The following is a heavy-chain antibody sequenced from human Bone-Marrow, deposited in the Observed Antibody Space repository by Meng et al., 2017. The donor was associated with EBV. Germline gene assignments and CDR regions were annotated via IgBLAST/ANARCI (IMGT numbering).Heavy chain of an antibody. CDR1: AGSISSSSYY. CDR3: ARDRGIAVAGTAIGFDY. J-gene: IGHJ4*02. D-gene: IGHD6-19*01. CDR2: MYYSGST. V-gene: IGHV4-61*01. Sequence: QLQLQESGPGLVKHSEALPLTCTVAAGSISSSSYYWSWIRQPPGKGLEWIGYMYYSGSTNYNPSLKSRVTISVDAYKNQFSLKLSSVTAADTAVYYCARDRGIAVAGTAIGFDYWGQGTLGTVAS.